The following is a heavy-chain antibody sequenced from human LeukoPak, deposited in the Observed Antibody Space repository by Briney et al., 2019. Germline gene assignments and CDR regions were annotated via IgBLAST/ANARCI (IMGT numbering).Heavy chain of an antibody. J-gene: IGHJ5*02. CDR3: ARVSWYGDPPSAWFDP. CDR2: INPNSGAT. D-gene: IGHD4-17*01. V-gene: IGHV1-2*02. Sequence: GASVKVSCKASGYTFSAYYMHWVRQAPGQGLEWMGWINPNSGATKYAQKFQGRVTMTRDTSINTAYMEVSSLRSDDTAMYYCARVSWYGDPPSAWFDPWGQGTPVTVSS. CDR1: GYTFSAYY.